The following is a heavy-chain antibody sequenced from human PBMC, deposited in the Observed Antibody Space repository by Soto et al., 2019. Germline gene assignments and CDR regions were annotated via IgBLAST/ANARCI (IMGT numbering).Heavy chain of an antibody. Sequence: QVQLQQSGPGLVKPSQTLSLTCDISGDTVSTNSAAWNWIRQSPSRGLEWLGRTYYRSKWYNDYAVAVTRRTTINPDKSRNQFSLQLSSGTPDDMAGYSCAREGGSDTVAGGRVDFWALENLVTFS. V-gene: IGHV6-1*01. CDR2: TYYRSKWYN. CDR3: AREGGSDTVAGGRVDF. J-gene: IGHJ4*02. CDR1: GDTVSTNSAA. D-gene: IGHD6-19*01.